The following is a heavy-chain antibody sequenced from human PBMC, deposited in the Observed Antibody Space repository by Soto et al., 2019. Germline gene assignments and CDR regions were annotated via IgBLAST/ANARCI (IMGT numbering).Heavy chain of an antibody. V-gene: IGHV2-5*01. J-gene: IGHJ3*01. CDR2: IYWSDDK. Sequence: QITLKESGHTLVKPTQPLTLTCTFSGFSLTTNGVGVGWIRQPPGKALEWLALIYWSDDKYYNPSLENRLTTTKDTSKNQVVFTMTDMDPVDTATYYCANIGLLAVGLGYDAFDVWGQGTMITVS. D-gene: IGHD3-3*02. CDR1: GFSLTTNGVG. CDR3: ANIGLLAVGLGYDAFDV.